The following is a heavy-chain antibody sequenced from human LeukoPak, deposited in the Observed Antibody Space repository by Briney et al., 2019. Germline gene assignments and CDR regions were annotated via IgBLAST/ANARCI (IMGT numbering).Heavy chain of an antibody. CDR1: GYSISSGYY. CDR3: AGLGFWSGYSPSRFYMDV. J-gene: IGHJ6*03. D-gene: IGHD3-3*01. CDR2: IYHGGST. V-gene: IGHV4-38-2*02. Sequence: SETLSLTCTVSGYSISSGYYWGWIRQPPGKGLEWIGSIYHGGSTYYNPSLKSRVTISVDTSKNQFSLKLSSVTAADTAVYYCAGLGFWSGYSPSRFYMDVWGKGTTVTVSS.